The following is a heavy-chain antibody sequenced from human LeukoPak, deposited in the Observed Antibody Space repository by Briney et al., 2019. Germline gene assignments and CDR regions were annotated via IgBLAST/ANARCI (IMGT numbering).Heavy chain of an antibody. CDR3: ARGLVRGVILGRKQDAFDI. D-gene: IGHD3-10*01. J-gene: IGHJ3*02. CDR2: INHSGST. Sequence: ESSETLSLTCAVYGGSFSGYYWSWIRQPPGKGLEWIGEINHSGSTNYNPSLKSRVNISVDTSKNQFSLKLSSVTAADTAVYYCARGLVRGVILGRKQDAFDIWGQGTMVTVSS. CDR1: GGSFSGYY. V-gene: IGHV4-34*01.